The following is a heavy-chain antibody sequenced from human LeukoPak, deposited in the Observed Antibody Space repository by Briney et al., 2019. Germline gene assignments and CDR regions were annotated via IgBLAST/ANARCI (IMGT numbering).Heavy chain of an antibody. CDR3: ARQFYGSGSFSEYFQH. V-gene: IGHV1-69*05. Sequence: GASVKVSCKASGYSFSYYGISWVRQAPGQGLEWMGRIIPIFGTANYAQKFQGRVTITTDESTSTAYMELSSLRSEDTAVYYCARQFYGSGSFSEYFQHWGQGTLVTVSS. J-gene: IGHJ1*01. CDR1: GYSFSYYG. D-gene: IGHD3-10*01. CDR2: IIPIFGTA.